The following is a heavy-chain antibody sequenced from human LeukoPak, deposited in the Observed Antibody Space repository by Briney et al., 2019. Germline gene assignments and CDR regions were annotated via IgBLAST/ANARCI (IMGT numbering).Heavy chain of an antibody. CDR2: THNNGDS. J-gene: IGHJ3*02. CDR1: GASLDSYY. V-gene: IGHV4-59*08. D-gene: IGHD6-13*01. CDR3: ARQPGGTAAFDI. Sequence: SETLSLTCTVSGASLDSYYWSWIRQPPGKGLEWIGYTHNNGDSNYNSSLKSRLTISVDTSKNEVSLVLTSVTAADTALYYCARQPGGTAAFDIWAQGTMVTVSA.